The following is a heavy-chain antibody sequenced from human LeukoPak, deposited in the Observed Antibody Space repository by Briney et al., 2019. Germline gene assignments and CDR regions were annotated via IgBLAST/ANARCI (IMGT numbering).Heavy chain of an antibody. Sequence: PSETLSLTCTVSGGSISSGGYYWSWIRQHPGKGLEWIGYIYYSGSTYYNPSLKSRVTISVDTSKNQFSLKLSSVTAADTAVYYCARGPVDTAMVPSFDYWGQGTLVTVSS. V-gene: IGHV4-31*03. CDR3: ARGPVDTAMVPSFDY. J-gene: IGHJ4*02. CDR1: GGSISSGGYY. CDR2: IYYSGST. D-gene: IGHD5-18*01.